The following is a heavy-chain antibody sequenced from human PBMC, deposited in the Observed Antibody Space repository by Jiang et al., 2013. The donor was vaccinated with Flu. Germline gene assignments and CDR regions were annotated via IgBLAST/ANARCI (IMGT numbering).Heavy chain of an antibody. V-gene: IGHV4-59*01. D-gene: IGHD2-15*01. J-gene: IGHJ4*02. CDR1: GGSISSYY. CDR3: ARLYCSGGSCHSEIDY. CDR2: IYYSGST. Sequence: LLKPSETLSLTCTVPGGSISSYYWSWIRQPPGKGLEWIGYIYYSGSTNYNPSLKSRVTISVDTSKNQFSLKLSSVTAADTAVYYCARLYCSGGSCHSEIDYWGPGEPWSPSPQ.